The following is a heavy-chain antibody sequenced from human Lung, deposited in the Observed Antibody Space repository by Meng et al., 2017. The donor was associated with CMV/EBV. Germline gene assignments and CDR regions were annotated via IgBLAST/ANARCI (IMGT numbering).Heavy chain of an antibody. Sequence: GXXRLSCAASGFSFSNYWMHWVRQAPGKGLVWVSRININGRTTNYADSVKGRFTISRDNAKNTLYLQMNSLRAEDAGVYYCTSLYLAVWGQGTLVTVSS. CDR2: ININGRTT. CDR1: GFSFSNYW. CDR3: TSLYLAV. V-gene: IGHV3-74*01. J-gene: IGHJ4*02. D-gene: IGHD2-21*01.